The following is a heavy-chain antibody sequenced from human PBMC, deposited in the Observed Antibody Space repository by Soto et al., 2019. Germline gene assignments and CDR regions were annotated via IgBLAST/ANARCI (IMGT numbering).Heavy chain of an antibody. CDR2: ISYDGINK. CDR3: AKSMYNWNDGFFDY. J-gene: IGHJ4*02. CDR1: GFNFSCYV. Sequence: HPGGSLRLSYAASGFNFSCYVMPWVRQAPGKGLEWVAIISYDGINKYYANSVKGRFTISRDNSKNTLYLQMNSLRAEDTAVYYCAKSMYNWNDGFFDYWGQGT. V-gene: IGHV3-30*18. D-gene: IGHD1-1*01.